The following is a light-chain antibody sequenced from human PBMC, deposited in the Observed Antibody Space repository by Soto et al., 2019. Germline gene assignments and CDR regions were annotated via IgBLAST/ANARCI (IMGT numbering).Light chain of an antibody. Sequence: SYELTQPPSVSVSPGQTASIPCSGDQLGDKYASWYQQKPGQSPVLVIYQDSKRPSGIPERFSGSNSGNTATLTISGTQAMDEADYDCQAWDSSTAVFGGGTKLTVL. CDR3: QAWDSSTAV. V-gene: IGLV3-1*01. J-gene: IGLJ2*01. CDR1: QLGDKY. CDR2: QDS.